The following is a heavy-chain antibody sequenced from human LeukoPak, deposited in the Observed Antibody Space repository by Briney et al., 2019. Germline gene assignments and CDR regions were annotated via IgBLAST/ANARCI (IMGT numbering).Heavy chain of an antibody. Sequence: ASVTVSCTASGYTFTGNYMHWVRQAPGQGLEWMGWINPNSGGTNYAQKFQGRVTMTRATSIGTAYMELRRLRFDGTAVDYCAREVTYYYVSSGYHYDPFDIWSRGTMVSVSS. J-gene: IGHJ3*02. CDR1: GYTFTGNY. CDR3: AREVTYYYVSSGYHYDPFDI. V-gene: IGHV1-2*02. D-gene: IGHD3-22*01. CDR2: INPNSGGT.